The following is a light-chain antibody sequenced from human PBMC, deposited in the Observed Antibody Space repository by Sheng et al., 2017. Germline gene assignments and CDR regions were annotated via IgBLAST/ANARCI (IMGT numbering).Light chain of an antibody. Sequence: DIQMTQSPSTLSASVGDRVTITCRASQNIRSSLAWYQHPPGKAPRLLIYKASTLNSGVPSRFSGSGFGTHFTLTISSLLPDDFATYYCQQYNNYLGTFGPGTKVEI. CDR3: QQYNNYLGT. V-gene: IGKV1-5*03. J-gene: IGKJ1*01. CDR1: QNIRSS. CDR2: KAS.